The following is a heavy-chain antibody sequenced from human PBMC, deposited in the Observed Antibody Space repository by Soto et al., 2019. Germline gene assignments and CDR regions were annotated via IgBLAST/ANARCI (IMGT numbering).Heavy chain of an antibody. V-gene: IGHV3-66*01. D-gene: IGHD3-10*01. CDR2: IYSGGAT. CDR3: ARRRIKDYYGMDV. Sequence: GGSLRLSCAAAGFSVSTSHISWVRQAPGKGLEWVSVIYSGGATHYAVSVKGRLIISRDKSKNTVDLQMNSLRDEDTAVYYCARRRIKDYYGMDVWGQGTTVTVSS. CDR1: GFSVSTSH. J-gene: IGHJ6*02.